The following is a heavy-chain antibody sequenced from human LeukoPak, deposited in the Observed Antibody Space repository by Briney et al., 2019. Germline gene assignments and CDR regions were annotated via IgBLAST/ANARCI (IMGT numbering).Heavy chain of an antibody. CDR1: GFTFSSYG. D-gene: IGHD3-22*01. J-gene: IGHJ4*02. V-gene: IGHV3-33*01. Sequence: PGESLRLSCAASGFTFSSYGMHWVRQAPGKGLEWVAVIWYDASNKYYADSVKGRFTISRDNSKNTLYLQMNSLRAEDTAVYYCARLHRDSSGPGVDYWGQGTLVTVSS. CDR3: ARLHRDSSGPGVDY. CDR2: IWYDASNK.